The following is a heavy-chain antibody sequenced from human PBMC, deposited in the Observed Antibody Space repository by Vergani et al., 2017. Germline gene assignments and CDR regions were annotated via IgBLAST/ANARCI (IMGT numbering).Heavy chain of an antibody. CDR1: GYTFSSYG. CDR3: AKMGNYYDSSGYLLGSAFDS. Sequence: QVQLVESGGGVVQPGGSLRLSCAASGYTFSSYGMHWVRQAPGKGLEWVAFIRYDGSNKYYADSVKGRFTISRDNSKNTLYLQMNSLRAEDTAVYYCAKMGNYYDSSGYLLGSAFDSWGQGTMVTVSS. V-gene: IGHV3-30*02. J-gene: IGHJ3*02. D-gene: IGHD3-22*01. CDR2: IRYDGSNK.